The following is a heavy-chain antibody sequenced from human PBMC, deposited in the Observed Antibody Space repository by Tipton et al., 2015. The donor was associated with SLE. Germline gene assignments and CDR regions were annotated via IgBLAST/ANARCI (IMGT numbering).Heavy chain of an antibody. J-gene: IGHJ4*02. D-gene: IGHD6-13*01. Sequence: SLRLSCAASGFTFSSYGMHWVRQAPGKGLEWVAFIRYDGSNKYYADSVKGRFTISRDNSKNTLYLQMNSLRAEDTAVYYCAKGKQLLVWGDYFDYWGQGTLVTVSS. CDR3: AKGKQLLVWGDYFDY. CDR1: GFTFSSYG. V-gene: IGHV3-30*02. CDR2: IRYDGSNK.